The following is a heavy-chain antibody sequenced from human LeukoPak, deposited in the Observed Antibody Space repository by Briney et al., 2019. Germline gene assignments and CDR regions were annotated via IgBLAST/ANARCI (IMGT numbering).Heavy chain of an antibody. Sequence: GGSLRLSCAAPGFTFSSYGMHWVRQAPGKGLEWVAVIWYDGSNKYYADSVKGRFTIPRDNSKSTLYLKMTSLRAEDTAVYYCARDGLSSGSHSRDFDDWGQGTLVTVSS. D-gene: IGHD3-10*01. J-gene: IGHJ4*02. V-gene: IGHV3-33*01. CDR2: IWYDGSNK. CDR1: GFTFSSYG. CDR3: ARDGLSSGSHSRDFDD.